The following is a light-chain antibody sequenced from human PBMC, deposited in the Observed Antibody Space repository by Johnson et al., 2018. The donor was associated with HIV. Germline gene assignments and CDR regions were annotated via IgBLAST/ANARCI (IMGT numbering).Light chain of an antibody. CDR1: SSNIGKNY. CDR3: GTWDSSLSAYV. J-gene: IGLJ1*01. CDR2: DNN. Sequence: QSVLSQPPSVSAAPGQKVIISCSGSSSNIGKNYVSWYQQVPGTAPKLLIYDNNKRPSGIPDRFSGSKSGTSATLGITGIQTGDEADYYCGTWDSSLSAYVFGTGTKVTVL. V-gene: IGLV1-51*01.